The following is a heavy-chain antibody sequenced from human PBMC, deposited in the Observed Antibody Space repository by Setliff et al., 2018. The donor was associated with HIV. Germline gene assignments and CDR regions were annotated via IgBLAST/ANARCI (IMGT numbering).Heavy chain of an antibody. CDR1: GYTFTTYG. J-gene: IGHJ2*01. CDR2: INRSGGTT. V-gene: IGHV1-18*01. CDR3: ARVVSQSDPHWYFDL. Sequence: GASVKVSCKPSGYTFTTYGLSWVRQAPGQGLEWMGIINRSGGTTNYAQKLQGRVTMTTDTSTNTASMELRSLRSDDTAIYYCARVVSQSDPHWYFDLWGRGTLVTVSS. D-gene: IGHD3-10*01.